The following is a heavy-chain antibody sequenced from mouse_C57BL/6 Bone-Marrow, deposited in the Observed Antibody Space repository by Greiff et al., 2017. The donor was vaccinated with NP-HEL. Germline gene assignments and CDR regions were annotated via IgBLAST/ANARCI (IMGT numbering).Heavy chain of an antibody. CDR1: GFTFSDYY. V-gene: IGHV5-16*01. J-gene: IGHJ4*01. CDR2: INYDGSST. D-gene: IGHD1-1*01. CDR3: ARDHYYGSSYAMDY. Sequence: DVKLVESEGGLVQPGSSMKLSCTASGFTFSDYYMAWVRQVPEKGLEWVANINYDGSSTYYLDSLKSRFIISRDNAKNILYLQMSSLKSEDTATYYCARDHYYGSSYAMDYWGQGTSVTVSS.